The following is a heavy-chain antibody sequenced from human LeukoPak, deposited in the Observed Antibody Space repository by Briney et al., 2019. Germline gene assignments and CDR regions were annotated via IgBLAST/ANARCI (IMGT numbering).Heavy chain of an antibody. CDR3: AKDYSGSYYSPPALDY. J-gene: IGHJ4*02. CDR1: GFTFSSYG. D-gene: IGHD1-26*01. Sequence: PGRSLRLSCAASGFTFSSYGMHWVRQAPGKGLEWVAFIWYDGSNKYYADSVKGRFTISRDNSKNTLYLQMNSLRAEDTAVYYCAKDYSGSYYSPPALDYWGQGTLVTVSS. V-gene: IGHV3-30*02. CDR2: IWYDGSNK.